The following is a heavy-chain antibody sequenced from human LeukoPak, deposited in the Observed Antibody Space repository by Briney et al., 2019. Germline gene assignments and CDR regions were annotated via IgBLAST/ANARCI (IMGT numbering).Heavy chain of an antibody. CDR3: ARGGKRRRDY. Sequence: SETLSLTCAVYGGSFSGHYWSWIRQPPGKGLEWIGEINHSGSTNYNPSLKSRVTISVDTSKNQFSLKLSSVTAADTAVYYCARGGKRRRDYWGQGILVTVSS. V-gene: IGHV4-34*01. D-gene: IGHD4-23*01. CDR2: INHSGST. CDR1: GGSFSGHY. J-gene: IGHJ4*02.